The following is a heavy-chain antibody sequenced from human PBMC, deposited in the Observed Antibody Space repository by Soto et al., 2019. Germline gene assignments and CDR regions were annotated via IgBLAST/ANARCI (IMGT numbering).Heavy chain of an antibody. CDR2: ISYDGTNK. J-gene: IGHJ4*02. Sequence: PGGSLRLSCAASGFTFSSFAIHWVRQAPGKGLEWVALISYDGTNKYYADSVKGRFTISRDNSKNTLYLQMNSLRAEDTAVYYCAKARAQYYDFWSGYPVDYWGQGTLVTVSS. CDR3: AKARAQYYDFWSGYPVDY. V-gene: IGHV3-30-3*01. CDR1: GFTFSSFA. D-gene: IGHD3-3*01.